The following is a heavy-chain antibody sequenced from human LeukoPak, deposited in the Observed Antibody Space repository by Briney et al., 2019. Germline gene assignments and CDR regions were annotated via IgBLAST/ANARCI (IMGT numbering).Heavy chain of an antibody. J-gene: IGHJ4*02. V-gene: IGHV4-59*01. D-gene: IGHD5-12*01. CDR2: LYYSGST. Sequence: SETLSLTCTVSGDSISTYYWSWIRQPPGKGLEWIGYLYYSGSTNYNPSLKSRVTISLDTPKNQFSLRLNSVTAADTAVYYCARGVAGYGPYDYWGQGTLATVSS. CDR1: GDSISTYY. CDR3: ARGVAGYGPYDY.